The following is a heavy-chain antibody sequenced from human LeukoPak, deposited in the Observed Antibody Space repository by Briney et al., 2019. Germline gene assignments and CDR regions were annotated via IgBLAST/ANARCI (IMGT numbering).Heavy chain of an antibody. CDR2: IYYGGST. V-gene: IGHV4-59*01. CDR1: GGSISGYY. J-gene: IGHJ2*01. CDR3: ARVPSSFSSSSWYFDL. Sequence: PSETLSLTCTVSGGSISGYYWSWIRQSPGKGLEWIGYIYYGGSTNHNPSLKSRVTISVDTKNQFSLKLSSVTAADTAVYYCARVPSSFSSSSWYFDLWGRGTLVTVSS.